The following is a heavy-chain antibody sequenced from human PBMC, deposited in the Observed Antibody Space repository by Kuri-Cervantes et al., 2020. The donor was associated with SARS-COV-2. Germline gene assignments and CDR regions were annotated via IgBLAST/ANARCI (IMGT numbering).Heavy chain of an antibody. CDR3: ARSTYYGSGSYPNRYYFDY. CDR1: GYTFTSYG. CDR2: ISAYNGNT. V-gene: IGHV1-18*01. Sequence: ASVKVSCKASGYTFTSYGISWVRQAPGQGLEWMGWISAYNGNTNYAQKLQGRVTMTTDTSTSTAYIELRSLRSDDTAVYYCARSTYYGSGSYPNRYYFDYWGQGTLVTVSS. D-gene: IGHD3-10*01. J-gene: IGHJ4*02.